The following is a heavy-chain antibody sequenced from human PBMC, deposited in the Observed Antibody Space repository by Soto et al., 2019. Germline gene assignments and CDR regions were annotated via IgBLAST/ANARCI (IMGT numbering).Heavy chain of an antibody. V-gene: IGHV4-4*02. J-gene: IGHJ4*02. CDR1: NGSISSDNW. Sequence: QVQLQQSGPGLVKPSETLSLTCSVSNGSISSDNWWAWVRQSPAKGLEWIGEIYQSGGINITPSLMSQLTISIDKSKSEFSLQLSSVTSADTAIYYCARAHTSGWHQYYLDSGGQGILVTVSS. CDR2: IYQSGGI. D-gene: IGHD6-19*01. CDR3: ARAHTSGWHQYYLDS.